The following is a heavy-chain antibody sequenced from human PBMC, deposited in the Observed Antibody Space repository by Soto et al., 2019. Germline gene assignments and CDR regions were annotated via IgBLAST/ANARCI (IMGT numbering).Heavy chain of an antibody. J-gene: IGHJ4*02. CDR2: ISGSGGST. D-gene: IGHD6-6*01. CDR1: GFTFSSYA. CDR3: AKDLAARPDLLFFLPLFDY. Sequence: GGSLSLSCAASGFTFSSYAMSWVRQAPGKGLEWVSAISGSGGSTYYADSVKGRFTISRDNSKNTLYLQMNSLRAEDTAVYYCAKDLAARPDLLFFLPLFDYWGQGTLVTVSS. V-gene: IGHV3-23*01.